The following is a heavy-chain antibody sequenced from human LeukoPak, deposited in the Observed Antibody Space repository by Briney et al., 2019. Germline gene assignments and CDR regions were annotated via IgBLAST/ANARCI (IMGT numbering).Heavy chain of an antibody. Sequence: GGSLRLSCAASGFTVSSNYMSWVRQAPGKGLEWVANIKEDGSEKYYVDSVRGRFTISRDNAQNSLYLQMNSLRAEDTAVYYCARDGRQWLVTRSFDYWGQGTLVTVSS. CDR3: ARDGRQWLVTRSFDY. CDR1: GFTVSSNY. J-gene: IGHJ4*02. D-gene: IGHD6-19*01. CDR2: IKEDGSEK. V-gene: IGHV3-7*01.